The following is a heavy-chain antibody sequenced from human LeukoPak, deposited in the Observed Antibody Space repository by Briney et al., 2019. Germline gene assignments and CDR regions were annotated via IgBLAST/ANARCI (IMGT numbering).Heavy chain of an antibody. V-gene: IGHV3-21*01. J-gene: IGHJ4*02. D-gene: IGHD2-8*01. CDR3: ARVPNGILIDY. CDR2: ISSSSSYI. CDR1: GLTFSSYS. Sequence: AGGSLRLSCAASGLTFSSYSMNWVRQATGKWLEWVSSISSSSSYIYYADSVKGRFTISRDNAKDSLYLQMNSLRAEDTAVYYCARVPNGILIDYWGQGTLVTVSS.